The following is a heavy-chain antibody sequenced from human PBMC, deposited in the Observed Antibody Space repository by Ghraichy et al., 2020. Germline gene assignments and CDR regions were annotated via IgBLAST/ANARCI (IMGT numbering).Heavy chain of an antibody. Sequence: GGSLRLSCTASGFSFSSYWMSWVRQAPGKGLEWVANIKQDGSEKYYVDSVKGRFTISRDNAKNSLYLQMNSLRAEDTAVYYCARDGRRGYSNSCDSWGQGTLVTVSS. J-gene: IGHJ4*02. CDR1: GFSFSSYW. CDR2: IKQDGSEK. CDR3: ARDGRRGYSNSCDS. D-gene: IGHD6-13*01. V-gene: IGHV3-7*03.